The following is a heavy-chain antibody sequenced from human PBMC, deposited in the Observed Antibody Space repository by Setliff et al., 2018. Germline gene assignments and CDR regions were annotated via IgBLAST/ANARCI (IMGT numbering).Heavy chain of an antibody. CDR2: IHHSGST. J-gene: IGHJ6*03. Sequence: SETLSLTCTVSDGSISTYYWSWIRQPPGKRLEWIGFIHHSGSTHYNPSLKSRVTISVDTSKNQFSLKLSSVTATDTAVYYCARRSPAYYSDSSGYFYDTSPYMDVRGKGTTVTVS. CDR3: ARRSPAYYSDSSGYFYDTSPYMDV. D-gene: IGHD3-22*01. V-gene: IGHV4-59*08. CDR1: DGSISTYY.